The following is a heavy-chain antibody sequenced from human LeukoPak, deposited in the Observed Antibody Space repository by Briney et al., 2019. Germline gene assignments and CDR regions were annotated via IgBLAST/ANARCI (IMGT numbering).Heavy chain of an antibody. J-gene: IGHJ4*02. D-gene: IGHD3-3*01. CDR2: INPSGGST. CDR3: ARELVTIFGVVISYYFDY. Sequence: ASVKVSCKASGYTFTSYYMHWVRQAPGQGLEWMGIINPSGGSTSYAQKFQGRVTMTRDTSTSTVYMELSSLRPEDTAVYYCARELVTIFGVVISYYFDYWGQGTLVTVSS. CDR1: GYTFTSYY. V-gene: IGHV1-46*01.